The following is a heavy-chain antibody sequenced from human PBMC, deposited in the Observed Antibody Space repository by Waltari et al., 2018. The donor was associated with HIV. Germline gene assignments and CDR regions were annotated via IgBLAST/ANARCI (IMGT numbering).Heavy chain of an antibody. D-gene: IGHD2-2*01. Sequence: QVQLVESGGGVVQPGRSLRLSCAASGFTFSSYGMHWVRQAPGKGLEWVAVIWYDGSNKYYADSVKGRFTISRDNSKNTLYLQMNSLRAEDTAVYYCARDGDCSSTSCYLGYWGQGTLVTVSS. CDR3: ARDGDCSSTSCYLGY. CDR1: GFTFSSYG. CDR2: IWYDGSNK. J-gene: IGHJ4*02. V-gene: IGHV3-33*01.